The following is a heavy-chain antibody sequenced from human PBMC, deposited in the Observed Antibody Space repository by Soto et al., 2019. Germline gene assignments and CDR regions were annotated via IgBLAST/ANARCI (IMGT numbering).Heavy chain of an antibody. Sequence: QVQLVQSGAEVKKPGASVKVSCKASGYTFTGYYMHWVRQAPGQGLEWMGWINPNSGGTNYAQKFQGWVTRTGASYISKAYMERGRGSADDTAVNYCAKGGGVAARPDYYYYYYMDVWGKGTTVTVSS. J-gene: IGHJ6*03. D-gene: IGHD6-6*01. CDR2: INPNSGGT. CDR3: AKGGGVAARPDYYYYYYMDV. CDR1: GYTFTGYY. V-gene: IGHV1-2*04.